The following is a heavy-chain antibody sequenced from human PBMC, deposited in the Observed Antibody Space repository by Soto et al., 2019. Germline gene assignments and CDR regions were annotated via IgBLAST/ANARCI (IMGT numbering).Heavy chain of an antibody. Sequence: LQLQESGPGLVKPSETLSLTCTVSGGSISSSSYYWGWIRQPPGKGLEWIGSIYYSGSTYYNPSLKSRVTISVDTSKNQFSLKLSSVTAADTAVYYCARRGSGWFTFDYWGQGTLVTVSS. CDR3: ARRGSGWFTFDY. J-gene: IGHJ4*02. D-gene: IGHD6-19*01. CDR1: GGSISSSSYY. V-gene: IGHV4-39*01. CDR2: IYYSGST.